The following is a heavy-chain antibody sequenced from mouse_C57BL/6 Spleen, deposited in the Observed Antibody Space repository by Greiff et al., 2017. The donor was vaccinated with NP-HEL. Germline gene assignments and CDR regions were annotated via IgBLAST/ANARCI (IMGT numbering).Heavy chain of an antibody. J-gene: IGHJ2*01. V-gene: IGHV1-26*01. CDR3: ARGTAQATLFDY. CDR1: GYTFTDYY. CDR2: INPNNGGT. D-gene: IGHD3-2*02. Sequence: VQLQQSGPELVKPGASVKISCKASGYTFTDYYMNWVKQSHGKSLEWIGAINPNNGGTSYNQKFKGKATLTVDKSSSTAYMELRSLTSEDSAVYYCARGTAQATLFDYWGQGTTLTVSS.